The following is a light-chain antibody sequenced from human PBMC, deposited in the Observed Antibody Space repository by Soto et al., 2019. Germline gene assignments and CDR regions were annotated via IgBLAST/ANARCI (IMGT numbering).Light chain of an antibody. CDR3: QHYGFSQWT. Sequence: IVLTQSPGTLSLAPGERATLSCRASQTGSNSYLAWYQDKSGQAPRLLIYGVYSRATGIPDRFSGSGSGTEFTLTITRLEAEDSAVYFCQHYGFSQWTFGQGTKVDI. V-gene: IGKV3-20*01. CDR1: QTGSNSY. J-gene: IGKJ1*01. CDR2: GVY.